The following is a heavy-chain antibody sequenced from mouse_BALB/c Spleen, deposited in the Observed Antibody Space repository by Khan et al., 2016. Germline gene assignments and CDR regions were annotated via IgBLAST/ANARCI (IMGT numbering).Heavy chain of an antibody. J-gene: IGHJ1*01. D-gene: IGHD1-1*01. CDR2: INTYSGES. Sequence: QIQLVQSGAELKKPGKTVKSSCKASGYTFTNYGMNWVKQAPGKGLKWVGWINTYSGESTYADDLKGRFAFSLETSANTAHLQINNLKNEETATYVCGRYRYSCGSSRYFVFWAAGTPVTVS. V-gene: IGHV9-3-1*01. CDR1: GYTFTNYG. CDR3: GRYRYSCGSSRYFVF.